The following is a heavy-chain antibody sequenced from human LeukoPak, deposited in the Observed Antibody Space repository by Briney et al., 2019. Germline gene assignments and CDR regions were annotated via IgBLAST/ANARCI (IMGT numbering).Heavy chain of an antibody. J-gene: IGHJ4*02. CDR1: GYTFTGYY. Sequence: APVKVSCKAPGYTFTGYYLHWVRQAPGQGLEWMGWINPNSGGTNYAQKFQGRVTMTRDTSISTAYMELSRLRSDDTAVYYCARWEEWEPYGYWGQGTLVTVSS. D-gene: IGHD1-26*01. CDR3: ARWEEWEPYGY. V-gene: IGHV1-2*02. CDR2: INPNSGGT.